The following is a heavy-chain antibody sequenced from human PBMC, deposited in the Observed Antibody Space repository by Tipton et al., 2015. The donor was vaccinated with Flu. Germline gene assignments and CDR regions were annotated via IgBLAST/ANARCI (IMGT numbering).Heavy chain of an antibody. J-gene: IGHJ1*01. CDR2: IYSSGST. D-gene: IGHD6-19*01. CDR1: GASISSRSYY. V-gene: IGHV4-39*07. Sequence: TLSLTCTVSGASISSRSYYWGWIRQPPGKGLEWIGCIYSSGSTYYNPSLKSRVTISLDTSKNQFSLKLSSVTAADTVVYYCAREKDSSGSEYFQHWGQGTLVTVSS. CDR3: AREKDSSGSEYFQH.